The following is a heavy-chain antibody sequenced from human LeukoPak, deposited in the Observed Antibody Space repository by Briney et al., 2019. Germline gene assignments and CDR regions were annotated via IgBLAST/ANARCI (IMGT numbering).Heavy chain of an antibody. CDR1: GGSFSGYY. D-gene: IGHD6-13*01. Sequence: SETLSLTCAVYGGSFSGYYWSWIRQPPGKGLEWIGEINHSGSTNYNPSLKSRVTISVDTSKNQFSLKLSSVTAADTAVYYCARGSRIAAAGIIDYWGQGTLVTVSS. CDR3: ARGSRIAAAGIIDY. CDR2: INHSGST. J-gene: IGHJ4*02. V-gene: IGHV4-34*01.